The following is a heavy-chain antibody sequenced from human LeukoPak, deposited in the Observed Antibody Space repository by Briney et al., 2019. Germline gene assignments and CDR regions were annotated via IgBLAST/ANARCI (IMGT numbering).Heavy chain of an antibody. V-gene: IGHV1-2*04. CDR1: GYTYTGYY. J-gene: IGHJ6*02. Sequence: GASVKVPCKASGYTYTGYYMHWVRQAPGQGLEWMGWINPNSGGTNYAQKFQGWVTMTRDTSISTAYMELSRLRSDDTAVYYCARDRTQLLWFGDHNRGYYYGMDVWGQGTTVTVSS. CDR3: ARDRTQLLWFGDHNRGYYYGMDV. CDR2: INPNSGGT. D-gene: IGHD3-10*01.